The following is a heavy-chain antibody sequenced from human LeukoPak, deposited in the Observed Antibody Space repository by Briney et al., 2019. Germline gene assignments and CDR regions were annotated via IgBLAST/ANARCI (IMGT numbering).Heavy chain of an antibody. CDR1: GFTFSDSY. D-gene: IGHD6-19*01. J-gene: IGHJ4*02. CDR3: ARGFLGGTDQYFDS. V-gene: IGHV3-11*01. Sequence: GGSLRLSCAASGFTFSDSYMSWIRQAPGKGLEYISYISSSGSTIYYADSVKGRFTLSRDNAKNSLSLEMNSLRAEDTAVYFCARGFLGGTDQYFDSWGQGTLVTVSS. CDR2: ISSSGSTI.